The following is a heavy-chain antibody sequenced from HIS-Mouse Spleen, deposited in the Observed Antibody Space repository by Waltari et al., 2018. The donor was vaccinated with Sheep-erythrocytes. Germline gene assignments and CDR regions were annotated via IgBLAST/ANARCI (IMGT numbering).Heavy chain of an antibody. CDR1: GGSISSSSYY. CDR2: IYYSGST. D-gene: IGHD3-16*01. CDR3: ARDGLTTLMARGKGAFDI. Sequence: QLQLQESGPGLVKPSETLSLTCTVSGGSISSSSYYWGWIRQPPGKGLEWIGSIYYSGSTYYNPSLKSGVTISVDTSKNQFSLKLSSVTAADTAVYYCARDGLTTLMARGKGAFDIWGQGTMVTVSS. J-gene: IGHJ3*02. V-gene: IGHV4-39*07.